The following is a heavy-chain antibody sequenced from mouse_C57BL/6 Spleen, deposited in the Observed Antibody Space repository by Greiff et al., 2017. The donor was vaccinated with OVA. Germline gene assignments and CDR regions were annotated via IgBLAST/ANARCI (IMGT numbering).Heavy chain of an antibody. CDR3: ASSCTYAFAY. CDR2: INPNNGGT. CDR1: GYTFTDYY. J-gene: IGHJ3*01. Sequence: VQLQQPGPELVKPGASVKISCKASGYTFTDYYMNWVKQSHGQSLEWIGDINPNNGGTSYNQKFKGKATLTVDKSSSTAYMELRSLTSEDSAVYYCASSCTYAFAYWGQGTLVTVSA. D-gene: IGHD5-1*01. V-gene: IGHV1-26*01.